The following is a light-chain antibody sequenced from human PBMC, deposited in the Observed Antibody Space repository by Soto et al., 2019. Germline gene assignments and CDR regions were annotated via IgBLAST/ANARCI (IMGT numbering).Light chain of an antibody. CDR1: QSISSW. Sequence: DIQMTQSPSTLSASVGDRVTITCRASQSISSWLAWYQQKPGKAPKLLIYKASSLESGLPSRFSGSGSGTEFPLIISSLQHDDFATYYCQQYNSYVTFGGGTKVEIK. V-gene: IGKV1-5*03. J-gene: IGKJ4*01. CDR2: KAS. CDR3: QQYNSYVT.